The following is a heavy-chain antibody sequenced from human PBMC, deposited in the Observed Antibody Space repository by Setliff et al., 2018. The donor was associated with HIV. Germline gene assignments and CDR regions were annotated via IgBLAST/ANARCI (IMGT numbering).Heavy chain of an antibody. J-gene: IGHJ6*03. D-gene: IGHD3-3*01. Sequence: PSETLSLTCTVSGPPIGIGSYYWTWIRQPAGRGLEWIGHISASGSSKFNPTLQSRVTLSVDPSNNQFSLKLSSVTAADTAVYYCAKVVVRSRFLEWSPSRDYSYYYMDVWGKGTTVTVSS. CDR3: AKVVVRSRFLEWSPSRDYSYYYMDV. CDR1: GPPIGIGSYY. V-gene: IGHV4-61*10. CDR2: ISASGSS.